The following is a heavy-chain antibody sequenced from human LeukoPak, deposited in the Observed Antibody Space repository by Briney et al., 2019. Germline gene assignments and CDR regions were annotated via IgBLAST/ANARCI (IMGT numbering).Heavy chain of an antibody. J-gene: IGHJ5*02. CDR2: IIPILGIA. Sequence: ASVKVSCKASGGTFSSYAISWVRQAPGQGLEWMGRIIPILGIANYAQKFQGRVTITADKSTSTAYMELSSLRSEDTAVYYCARLNLDYDFWSGYFSNWFDPWGQGTLVTVSS. D-gene: IGHD3-3*01. CDR1: GGTFSSYA. V-gene: IGHV1-69*04. CDR3: ARLNLDYDFWSGYFSNWFDP.